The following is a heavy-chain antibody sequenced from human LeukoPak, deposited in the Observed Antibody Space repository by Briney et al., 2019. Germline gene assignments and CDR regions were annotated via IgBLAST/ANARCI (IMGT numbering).Heavy chain of an antibody. D-gene: IGHD6-13*01. V-gene: IGHV3-73*01. CDR1: GFTFSGSA. J-gene: IGHJ4*02. CDR2: IRTKSNSYAT. CDR3: TFIAPSGTIFDY. Sequence: GGSLRLSCAASGFTFSGSAMHWVRQAPGKGLEWLGRIRTKSNSYATAYAASVKGRFTISRDDSNNTAYLHMNSLRSDDTALYYCTFIAPSGTIFDYWGQGALVTVSS.